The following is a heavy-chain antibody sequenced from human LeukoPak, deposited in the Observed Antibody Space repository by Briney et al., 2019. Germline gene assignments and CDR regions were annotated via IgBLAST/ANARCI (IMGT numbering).Heavy chain of an antibody. Sequence: SQTLSLTCVISGDIVSSNSAAWNWIRQSPSRGLEWLGRTYYRSKWSNDYAVSVKSRITINPDTSKNQFSLQLSSVTAADTAVYYCARNGRGRNYGSNAYLPDYWGQGTLVTVSS. CDR2: TYYRSKWSN. V-gene: IGHV6-1*01. CDR3: ARNGRGRNYGSNAYLPDY. D-gene: IGHD3-22*01. J-gene: IGHJ4*02. CDR1: GDIVSSNSAA.